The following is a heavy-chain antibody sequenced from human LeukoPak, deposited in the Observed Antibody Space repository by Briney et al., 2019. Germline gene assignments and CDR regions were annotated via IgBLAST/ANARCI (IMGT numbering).Heavy chain of an antibody. J-gene: IGHJ4*02. V-gene: IGHV4-34*01. CDR1: GGSFSGYY. D-gene: IGHD3-22*01. CDR3: ARLVYYHDSSGYGYDY. CDR2: INHSGST. Sequence: SETLSLTCAVYGGSFSGYYWSWIRQPPGKGLEWIGEINHSGSTNYNPSLKSRVTISVDTSKNQFSLKLSSVTAADTAVYYCARLVYYHDSSGYGYDYWGQGTLVTVSS.